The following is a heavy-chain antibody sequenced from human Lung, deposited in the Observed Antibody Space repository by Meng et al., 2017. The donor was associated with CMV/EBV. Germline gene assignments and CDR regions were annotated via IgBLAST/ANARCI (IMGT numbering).Heavy chain of an antibody. J-gene: IGHJ4*02. V-gene: IGHV4-59*01. CDR2: IYYSGSA. Sequence: SXTLSLXCTISGGSISSYYWCWIRQPPRKGLEWIGNIYYSGSANYNPSLKSPVTMSVDTSKNQFYLTLSSVTAADTAVYYCTRETGETFWSGSHDSWGQGXLVTVSS. CDR3: TRETGETFWSGSHDS. CDR1: GGSISSYY. D-gene: IGHD3-3*01.